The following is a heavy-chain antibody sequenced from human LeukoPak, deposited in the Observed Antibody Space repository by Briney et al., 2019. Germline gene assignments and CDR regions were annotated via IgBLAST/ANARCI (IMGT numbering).Heavy chain of an antibody. Sequence: PSETLSLTCAVCGGSFSGYYWSWIRQPPGKGLEWIGEIYHSGSTNYNPSLKSRVTISVDKSKNQFSLKLSSVTAADTAVYYCARVSSGATTVDYWGQGTLVTVSS. CDR3: ARVSSGATTVDY. J-gene: IGHJ4*02. CDR1: GGSFSGYY. V-gene: IGHV4-34*01. CDR2: IYHSGST. D-gene: IGHD1-26*01.